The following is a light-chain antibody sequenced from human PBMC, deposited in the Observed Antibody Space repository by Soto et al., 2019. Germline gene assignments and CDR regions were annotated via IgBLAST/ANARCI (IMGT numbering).Light chain of an antibody. V-gene: IGKV4-1*01. CDR2: LAS. CDR1: QSVLCKSNNKNH. J-gene: IGKJ4*01. Sequence: VKTYSDCSLYDPVEARATMNCKCRQSVLCKSNNKNHLAWYQQKPGQPPQLLIYLASTRESGVPERFSGSGSGTDFTLTISRVEAEDVGVYYCMQALQTPPTFGGGTKVDI. CDR3: MQALQTPPT.